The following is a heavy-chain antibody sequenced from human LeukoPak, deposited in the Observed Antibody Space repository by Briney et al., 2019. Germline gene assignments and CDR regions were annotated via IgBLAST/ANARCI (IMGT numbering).Heavy chain of an antibody. Sequence: ASVTVSCKTSGYTFSRHGITWVRQAPGQGLEWMGWVSGYNGNTNYAQNVQGRVTMTTDTSTNTAYMELRSLRSADTAVYYCAKDIHPGLDSGASCCFDYWGQGTPVTVSS. CDR1: GYTFSRHG. D-gene: IGHD3-22*01. V-gene: IGHV1-18*01. CDR2: VSGYNGNT. CDR3: AKDIHPGLDSGASCCFDY. J-gene: IGHJ4*02.